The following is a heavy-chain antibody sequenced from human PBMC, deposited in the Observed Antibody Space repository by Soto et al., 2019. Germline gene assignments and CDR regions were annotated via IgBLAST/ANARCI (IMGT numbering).Heavy chain of an antibody. D-gene: IGHD2-21*02. CDR2: INVGTGNT. CDR3: ARGAGYCSGDCWNDYYYAMDV. CDR1: GYIFTNYA. V-gene: IGHV1-3*01. Sequence: ASVKVSCKASGYIFTNYAIHWVRQAPGQRLEWVGWINVGTGNTKYSQNFQGRVTITRDTSATTAYMELSGLRSEDTAVYYCARGAGYCSGDCWNDYYYAMDVWGQGTTVTVSS. J-gene: IGHJ6*02.